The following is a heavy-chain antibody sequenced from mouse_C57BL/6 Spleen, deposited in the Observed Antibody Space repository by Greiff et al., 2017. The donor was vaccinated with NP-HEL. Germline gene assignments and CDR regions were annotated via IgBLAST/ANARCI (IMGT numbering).Heavy chain of an antibody. V-gene: IGHV5-4*01. CDR2: ISDGGSYT. D-gene: IGHD2-3*01. Sequence: VKLAESGGGLVKPGGSLKLSCAASGFTFSSYAMSWVRQTPEKRLEWVATISDGGSYTSYPDNVKGRFTISRDNAKNNLYLQMSHLKSEDTAMYYCARDREGLLGYFDVWGTGTTVTVSS. J-gene: IGHJ1*03. CDR3: ARDREGLLGYFDV. CDR1: GFTFSSYA.